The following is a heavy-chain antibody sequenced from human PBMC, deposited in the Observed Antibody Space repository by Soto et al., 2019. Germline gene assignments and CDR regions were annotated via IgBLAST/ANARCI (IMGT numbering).Heavy chain of an antibody. D-gene: IGHD6-13*01. Sequence: GGSLRLSCAASGFTFSSYAMHWVRQAPGKGLEWVAVISYDGSNKYYADSVKGRFTISRDNSKNTLYLQMNSLRAEDTAVYYCARDIRQQLVYRYYYYGMDVWGQGTTVTVSS. CDR3: ARDIRQQLVYRYYYYGMDV. J-gene: IGHJ6*02. CDR1: GFTFSSYA. CDR2: ISYDGSNK. V-gene: IGHV3-30-3*01.